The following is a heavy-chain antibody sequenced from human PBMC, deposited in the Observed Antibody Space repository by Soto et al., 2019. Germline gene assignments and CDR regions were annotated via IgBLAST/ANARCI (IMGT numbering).Heavy chain of an antibody. J-gene: IGHJ3*02. CDR2: IRANDESI. CDR3: ARETLRGAIDI. CDR1: GFDFRSYE. V-gene: IGHV3-48*03. Sequence: PGGSLRLSCVASGFDFRSYEMNWVRQAPGKGLGWVSNIRANDESIYYADSVKGRVSVSRDNAKNSLFLEMNSLRVDDTAVYYCARETLRGAIDIWGQGTMVTVSS. D-gene: IGHD2-15*01.